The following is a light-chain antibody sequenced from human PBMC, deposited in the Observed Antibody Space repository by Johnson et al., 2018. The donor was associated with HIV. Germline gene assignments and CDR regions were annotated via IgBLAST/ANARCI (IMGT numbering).Light chain of an antibody. V-gene: IGLV1-51*02. CDR2: ENN. CDR3: GTWDSGLGALYV. J-gene: IGLJ1*01. CDR1: SSNIGNNY. Sequence: QSVLTQPPSVSAAPGQKVTISCSGSSSNIGNNYVSWYQQLPGTAPKLLIYENNKRPSGIPDRFSGSKSGTSATLGITGLQTGDEADYYCGTWDSGLGALYVFGSATKVTVL.